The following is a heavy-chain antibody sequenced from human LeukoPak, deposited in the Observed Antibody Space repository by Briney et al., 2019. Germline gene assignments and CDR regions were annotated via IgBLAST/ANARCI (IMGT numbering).Heavy chain of an antibody. CDR3: ARGGITSPLSY. J-gene: IGHJ4*02. Sequence: GGSLRLSCAASGFTFSSYAMSWVRQAPGKGLEWVSAISGSGGSTYYADSVKGRFTISRDNAKNSLYLQMNSLGDEDTAVYYCARGGITSPLSYWGQGTLVTVSS. D-gene: IGHD3-16*01. CDR2: ISGSGGST. V-gene: IGHV3-23*01. CDR1: GFTFSSYA.